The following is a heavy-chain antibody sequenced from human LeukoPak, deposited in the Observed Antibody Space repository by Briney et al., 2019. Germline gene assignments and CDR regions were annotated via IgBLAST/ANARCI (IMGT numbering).Heavy chain of an antibody. CDR2: IIPILGIA. Sequence: SVKVSCKASGGTFSSYTISWVRQAPGQGLEWMGRIIPILGIANYAQKFQGRVTITADKSTSTAYMELSSLRSEDTAVYYCAREYYYDSSGYTPPFDYWGQGTLVTVSS. J-gene: IGHJ4*02. CDR1: GGTFSSYT. D-gene: IGHD3-22*01. CDR3: AREYYYDSSGYTPPFDY. V-gene: IGHV1-69*04.